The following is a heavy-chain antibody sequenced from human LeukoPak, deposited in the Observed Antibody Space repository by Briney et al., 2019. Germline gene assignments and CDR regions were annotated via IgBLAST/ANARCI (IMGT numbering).Heavy chain of an antibody. Sequence: GRSLRLSCAASGFTFDVYAMHWVRQDPGKGLEWVSGISWNSGTIGYADSVKGRFTISRDNAKNSLYLQMNSLRAEDTALYYCAKSKQLLSFDYPDSWGQGTLVTVSS. D-gene: IGHD3-16*01. J-gene: IGHJ4*02. V-gene: IGHV3-9*01. CDR2: ISWNSGTI. CDR1: GFTFDVYA. CDR3: AKSKQLLSFDYPDS.